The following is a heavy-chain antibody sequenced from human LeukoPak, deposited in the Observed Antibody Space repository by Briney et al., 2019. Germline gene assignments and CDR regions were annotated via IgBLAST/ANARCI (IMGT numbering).Heavy chain of an antibody. V-gene: IGHV3-9*01. CDR1: GFTFDDYA. CDR3: VKDSYSRRYGYFDL. D-gene: IGHD1-26*01. CDR2: ISWNSGSI. Sequence: PGRSLRLSCAASGFTFDDYAIHWVRQAPGKGLEWVSGISWNSGSIGYADSVKGRFTISRDNAKNSLKLQMNSLTTEDTALYYCVKDSYSRRYGYFDLWGRGTLVTVSS. J-gene: IGHJ2*01.